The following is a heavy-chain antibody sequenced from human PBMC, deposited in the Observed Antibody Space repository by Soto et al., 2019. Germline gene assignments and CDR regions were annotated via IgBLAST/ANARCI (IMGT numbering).Heavy chain of an antibody. CDR2: IYYSGST. D-gene: IGHD3-10*01. CDR3: ARAQGSGFLVS. V-gene: IGHV4-30-4*01. CDR1: GGSISSGDYY. J-gene: IGHJ4*02. Sequence: QVQLQESGPGLVKPSQTLSLTCTVSGGSISSGDYYWSWIRQPPGKGLEWIGYIYYSGSTYYNPSLKXRXTXSXXTSKHQFSLKLSSVTAADTAVYYCARAQGSGFLVSWGQGTLVTVSS.